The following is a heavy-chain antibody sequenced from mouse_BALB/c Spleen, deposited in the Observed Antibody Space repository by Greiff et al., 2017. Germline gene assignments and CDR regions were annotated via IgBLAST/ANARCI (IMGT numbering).Heavy chain of an antibody. CDR2: IYPGDGDT. Sequence: VQLQESGAELARPGASVKLSCKASGYTFTSYWMQWVKQRPGQGLEWIGAIYPGDGDTRYTQKFKGKATLTADKSSSTAYMQLSSLASEDSAVYYCARATVVPYWYFDVWGAGTTVTVSS. V-gene: IGHV1-87*01. J-gene: IGHJ1*01. D-gene: IGHD1-1*01. CDR3: ARATVVPYWYFDV. CDR1: GYTFTSYW.